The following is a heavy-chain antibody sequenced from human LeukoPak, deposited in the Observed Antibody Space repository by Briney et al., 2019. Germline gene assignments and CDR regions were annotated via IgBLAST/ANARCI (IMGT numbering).Heavy chain of an antibody. J-gene: IGHJ3*02. V-gene: IGHV3-23*01. CDR1: GFTFSSYG. Sequence: PGRSLRLSCAASGFTFSSYGMHWVRQAPGKGLEWVSVISGSGGGTYYADSVKGRFTISRDNSQNTLYLQMNSLRTEDTAVYYCAKIRLRQSFEIWGQGTMVTVSS. D-gene: IGHD2-21*02. CDR2: ISGSGGGT. CDR3: AKIRLRQSFEI.